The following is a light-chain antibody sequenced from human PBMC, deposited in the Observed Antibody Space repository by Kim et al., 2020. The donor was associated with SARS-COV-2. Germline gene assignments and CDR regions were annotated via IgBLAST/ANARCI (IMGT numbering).Light chain of an antibody. V-gene: IGKV1-9*01. J-gene: IGKJ2*01. Sequence: DIQLTQSPSFLSASVGDRVTITCRASQGISSYLAWYQQKAGKAPKLLIYAASTLQSGVPSRFSGSGSGTEFTLTISSLQPEDFATYYCQQLNSYPRTFGQGTKLEI. CDR3: QQLNSYPRT. CDR2: AAS. CDR1: QGISSY.